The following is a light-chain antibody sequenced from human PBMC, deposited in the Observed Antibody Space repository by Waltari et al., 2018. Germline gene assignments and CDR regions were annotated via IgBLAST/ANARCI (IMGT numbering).Light chain of an antibody. CDR2: KAS. CDR3: QRYNSYAWT. J-gene: IGKJ1*01. CDR1: QSISSW. Sequence: DIQMTQSPSTPSASVGDRVTITCRASQSISSWLAWYQQKPGKAPKVLIYKASNLESGVPSRFSGSGSGTEFTLTISSLQPDDFATYYCQRYNSYAWTFGQGTRVEIK. V-gene: IGKV1-5*03.